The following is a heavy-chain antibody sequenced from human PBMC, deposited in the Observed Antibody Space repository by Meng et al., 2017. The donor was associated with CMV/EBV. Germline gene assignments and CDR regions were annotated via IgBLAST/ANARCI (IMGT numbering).Heavy chain of an antibody. CDR2: IYYSGST. CDR1: CGSISSSSYY. Sequence: SETLSLTCTVSCGSISSSSYYWGWIRQPPGKGLEWIGSIYYSGSTYYNPSLKSRVTISVDTSKNQFSLKLSSVTAADTAVYYCARPSPIVVVPAGGGWFDPWGQGTLVTVSS. J-gene: IGHJ5*02. V-gene: IGHV4-39*01. D-gene: IGHD2-2*01. CDR3: ARPSPIVVVPAGGGWFDP.